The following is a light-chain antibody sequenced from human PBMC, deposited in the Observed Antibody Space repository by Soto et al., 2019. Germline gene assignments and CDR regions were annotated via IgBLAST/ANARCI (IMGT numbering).Light chain of an antibody. J-gene: IGKJ1*01. V-gene: IGKV1-39*01. CDR2: AAS. CDR1: QSISSY. CDR3: QQSYSTPRT. Sequence: DIQMTESPSSLSASVGDRVTITCRASQSISSYLNWYQQKPGKAPKLLIYAASSLQSGVPSRFSGSGSGTDFTLTIRSLQPEEFATYYCQQSYSTPRTVGQGTKV.